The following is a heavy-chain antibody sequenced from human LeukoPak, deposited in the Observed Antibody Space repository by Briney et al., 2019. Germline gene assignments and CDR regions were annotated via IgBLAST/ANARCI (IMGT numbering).Heavy chain of an antibody. D-gene: IGHD3-22*01. CDR3: AKSSYYDSSGYYREYYFDY. J-gene: IGHJ4*02. Sequence: GGSLRLSCAASGFTFVSYWMSWVRQAPGKGLEWVSAISGSGGSTYYADSVKGRFTISRDNSKNTLYLQMNSLRAEDTAIYYCAKSSYYDSSGYYREYYFDYWGQGTLVTVSS. CDR2: ISGSGGST. CDR1: GFTFVSYW. V-gene: IGHV3-23*01.